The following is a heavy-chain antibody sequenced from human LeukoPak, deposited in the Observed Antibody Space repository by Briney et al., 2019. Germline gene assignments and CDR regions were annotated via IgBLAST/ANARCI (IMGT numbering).Heavy chain of an antibody. Sequence: GGSLRLSCAASGFTFSSYAMSWVRQAPGKGLEWVSAISGSGGSTYYADSVKGRFTISRDNSKNTLYLQMNSLRAEDTAVYYCARRHDFWSGYYPTNWFDPWGQGTLVTVSS. CDR1: GFTFSSYA. V-gene: IGHV3-23*01. D-gene: IGHD3-3*01. CDR3: ARRHDFWSGYYPTNWFDP. J-gene: IGHJ5*02. CDR2: ISGSGGST.